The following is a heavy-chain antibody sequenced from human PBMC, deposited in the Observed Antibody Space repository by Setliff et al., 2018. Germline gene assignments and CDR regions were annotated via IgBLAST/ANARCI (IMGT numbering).Heavy chain of an antibody. Sequence: ASVKVSCKASGYIFTSYGFSWVRQAPGQGLEWMGWISTYNGKTNYAQKFQGRVTMTTDTSTSTAYMELRSLRSDDTAVYYCVREGVDRRSSTDYRYYMDVWGKGTTVTVSS. D-gene: IGHD6-6*01. J-gene: IGHJ6*03. CDR2: ISTYNGKT. V-gene: IGHV1-18*01. CDR3: VREGVDRRSSTDYRYYMDV. CDR1: GYIFTSYG.